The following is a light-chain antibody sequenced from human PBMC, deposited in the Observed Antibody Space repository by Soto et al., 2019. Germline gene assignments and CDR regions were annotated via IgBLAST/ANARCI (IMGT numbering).Light chain of an antibody. CDR2: DAS. CDR3: HQRSTWPFT. V-gene: IGKV3-11*01. CDR1: QSISSY. Sequence: EIVLTQSPATLSLSPGERATLSCRASQSISSYLAWYQQKPDQAPRLLIYDASTRATGIPNRFSGSESGTDFTLTISSLEPEDVAVYYCHQRSTWPFTFGPGTKVDI. J-gene: IGKJ3*01.